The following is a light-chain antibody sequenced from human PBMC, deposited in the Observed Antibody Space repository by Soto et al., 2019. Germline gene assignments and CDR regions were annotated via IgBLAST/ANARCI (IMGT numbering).Light chain of an antibody. CDR1: QTVGSS. V-gene: IGKV3-15*01. CDR2: GAS. Sequence: EIVMTKSPATLAVSPGERATLSCRASQTVGSSLAWYQQKPGQAPRLLLFGASTRATGVPARFSGSGSGTEFTLTISSLQSEDFAVYYCQQSYNWWTFGQGTKVDIK. CDR3: QQSYNWWT. J-gene: IGKJ1*01.